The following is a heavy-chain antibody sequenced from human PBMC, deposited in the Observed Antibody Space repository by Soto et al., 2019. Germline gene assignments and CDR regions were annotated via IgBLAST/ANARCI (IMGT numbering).Heavy chain of an antibody. V-gene: IGHV3-74*01. CDR2: IKSDGSST. J-gene: IGHJ4*02. D-gene: IGHD2-21*01. CDR1: GFLFSTYW. CDR3: AIGGGDYNYFDH. Sequence: GGSMRLSCAASGFLFSTYWMFWVRQVPRKGLLWVSRIKSDGSSTSYADSVKGRFTISRDNTKNTLYLQMTSLRAEDTAVYYCAIGGGDYNYFDHWGQGILVTVSS.